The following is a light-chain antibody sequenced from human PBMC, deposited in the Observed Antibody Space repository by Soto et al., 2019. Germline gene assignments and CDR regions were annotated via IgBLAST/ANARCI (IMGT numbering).Light chain of an antibody. CDR3: SSYTSSSPYV. CDR1: SSDVGGYNY. J-gene: IGLJ1*01. CDR2: DVS. V-gene: IGLV2-11*01. Sequence: QSVLTQPRSASGSPGQSITISCTGTSSDVGGYNYVSWYQQHPAKAPKLIIFDVSKRPSGVPNRFSGSKSGNTASLTISGLRAEDEADYYCSSYTSSSPYVFGTGTKVTVL.